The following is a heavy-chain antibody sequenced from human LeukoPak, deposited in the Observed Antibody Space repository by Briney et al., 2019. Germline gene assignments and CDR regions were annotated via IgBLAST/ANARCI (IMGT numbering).Heavy chain of an antibody. J-gene: IGHJ4*02. D-gene: IGHD2-2*01. CDR2: ISGSVGST. Sequence: GGSLRLSCAASGFTFSSYAMNWVRQAPGKGLKWVSSISGSVGSTYYADSLKGRFTISRDNSKNTLYLQMNSLRAEDTAVYYCAKGPPSLGCSSASCYSPDFDYWGQGTLVTVSS. V-gene: IGHV3-23*01. CDR1: GFTFSSYA. CDR3: AKGPPSLGCSSASCYSPDFDY.